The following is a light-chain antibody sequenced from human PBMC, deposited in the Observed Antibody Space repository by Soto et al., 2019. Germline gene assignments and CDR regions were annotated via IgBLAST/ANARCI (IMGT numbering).Light chain of an antibody. CDR2: DAS. J-gene: IGKJ5*01. CDR1: QSVNSY. Sequence: EIVLTQSPATLSLSPGERATLSCRASQSVNSYLAWYQQKPGQAPRLLINDASKKATGIPDKFSGSGSGTDFSLTISCLEPEDFAVYYCQQRSNWFTFGQGTRLEIK. V-gene: IGKV3-11*01. CDR3: QQRSNWFT.